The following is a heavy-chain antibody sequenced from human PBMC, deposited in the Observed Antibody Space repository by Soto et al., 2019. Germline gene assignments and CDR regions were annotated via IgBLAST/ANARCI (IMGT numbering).Heavy chain of an antibody. V-gene: IGHV3-21*01. Sequence: PGGSLRLSCAASGFPFNTYTINWVRQAPGKGLEWVSSISSSSNYIYYADSVKGRFTISRDNAQSSLYLQMNSLRAEDTAVYYCARGYGGFDYWGQGTLVTVSS. J-gene: IGHJ4*02. CDR1: GFPFNTYT. CDR2: ISSSSNYI. D-gene: IGHD4-17*01. CDR3: ARGYGGFDY.